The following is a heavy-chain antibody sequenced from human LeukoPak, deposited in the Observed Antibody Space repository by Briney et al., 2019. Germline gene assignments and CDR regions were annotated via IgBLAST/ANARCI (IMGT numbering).Heavy chain of an antibody. Sequence: ASVKVSCKSSGGTFSSYGISWVRQAPGQGLEWMGGIIPIFGTANYAQKFQGRVTIIADESTTTPYMELSSLRSEDTAVYYCARSVRATTQVLWKFDYWGQGTQVTVSS. CDR1: GGTFSSYG. J-gene: IGHJ4*02. V-gene: IGHV1-69*13. CDR3: ARSVRATTQVLWKFDY. D-gene: IGHD2-2*01. CDR2: IIPIFGTA.